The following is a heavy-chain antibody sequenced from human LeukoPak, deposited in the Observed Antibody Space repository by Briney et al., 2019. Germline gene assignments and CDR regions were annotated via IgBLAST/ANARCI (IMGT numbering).Heavy chain of an antibody. Sequence: GGSLRLSCAASGFTFSSYWMHWVRQAPGKGLVWVSRINSDGSSTSYADSVKGRFTISRDNAKNTLYLQMDSLRAEDTAVYYCARPGYCSSTSCYYFVYWGQGTLVTVSS. CDR1: GFTFSSYW. D-gene: IGHD2-2*01. V-gene: IGHV3-74*01. J-gene: IGHJ4*02. CDR2: INSDGSST. CDR3: ARPGYCSSTSCYYFVY.